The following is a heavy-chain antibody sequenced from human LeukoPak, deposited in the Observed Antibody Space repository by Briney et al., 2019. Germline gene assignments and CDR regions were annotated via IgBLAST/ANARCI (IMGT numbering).Heavy chain of an antibody. CDR1: GFTFSSYA. V-gene: IGHV3-30-3*01. CDR3: ASGDQYNLYYFDY. J-gene: IGHJ4*02. Sequence: GGSLRLSCAASGFTFSSYAMHWVRQAPGKGLEWVAVISYDGSNKYYADSVKGRFTISRDNSKNTLYLQMNSLRAEDTAVYYCASGDQYNLYYFDYWGQGTLVTVSS. CDR2: ISYDGSNK. D-gene: IGHD1-14*01.